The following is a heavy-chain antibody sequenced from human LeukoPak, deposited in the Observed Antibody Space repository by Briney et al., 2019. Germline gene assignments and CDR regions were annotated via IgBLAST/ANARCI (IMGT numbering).Heavy chain of an antibody. CDR1: GFTFSSYG. CDR2: ISYDGSNK. D-gene: IGHD3-22*01. V-gene: IGHV3-30*18. Sequence: GGSLRLSCAASGFTFSSYGMHWVRQAPGKGLEWVAVISYDGSNKYYADSVKGRFTISRDNSKNTLYLQMNSLRAEDTAVYYCAKVSDHYYDSSGYGYWGQGTLVTVSS. CDR3: AKVSDHYYDSSGYGY. J-gene: IGHJ4*02.